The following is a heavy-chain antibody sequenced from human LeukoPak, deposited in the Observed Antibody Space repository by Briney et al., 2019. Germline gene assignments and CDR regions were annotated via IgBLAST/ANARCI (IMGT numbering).Heavy chain of an antibody. CDR1: GGSISSGDYY. CDR3: ARLGNYYDSSGYGY. D-gene: IGHD3-22*01. J-gene: IGHJ4*02. V-gene: IGHV4-31*03. Sequence: NPSQTLSLTCTVSGGSISSGDYYWSWIRQHPGKGLEWIGYIYYSGSTYYNPSLKSRVTISVDTSKNQFSLKLSSVTAADTAVYYCARLGNYYDSSGYGYWGQGTLVTVSS. CDR2: IYYSGST.